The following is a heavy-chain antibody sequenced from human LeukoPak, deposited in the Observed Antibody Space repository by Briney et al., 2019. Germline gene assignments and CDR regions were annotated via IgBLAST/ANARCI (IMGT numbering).Heavy chain of an antibody. J-gene: IGHJ4*02. Sequence: GGSLRLSCAASGFTYRNYEMNWVRQAPGKGLEWVAYISGSGSATFYADSVKGRFHISRDNAKNLLNLQMNSLRADDTAVYFCARDRWGYSYGGDWGQGTLVTVSS. CDR2: ISGSGSAT. CDR1: GFTYRNYE. CDR3: ARDRWGYSYGGD. V-gene: IGHV3-48*03. D-gene: IGHD5-18*01.